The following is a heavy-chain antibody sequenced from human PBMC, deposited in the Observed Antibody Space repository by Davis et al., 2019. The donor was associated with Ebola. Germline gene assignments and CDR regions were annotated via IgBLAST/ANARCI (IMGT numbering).Heavy chain of an antibody. CDR2: ISSSSSTI. CDR3: ACTIFGTVSNFDY. Sequence: PGGSLRLSCAASGFTFSSYTMNWVRQAPGKGLEWVSYISSSSSTIYYADSVKGRFTISRDNARNSLYLQMNSLRDEDTAVYYCACTIFGTVSNFDYWGQGTLVTVSS. J-gene: IGHJ4*02. D-gene: IGHD3-3*01. V-gene: IGHV3-48*02. CDR1: GFTFSSYT.